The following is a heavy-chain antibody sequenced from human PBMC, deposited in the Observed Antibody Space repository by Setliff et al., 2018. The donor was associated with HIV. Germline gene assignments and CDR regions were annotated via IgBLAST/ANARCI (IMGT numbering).Heavy chain of an antibody. CDR1: GFSFSNYA. Sequence: LRLSCAASGFSFSNYAMTWVRQAPGKGLEWVSTINSAERTFYAKSVKGRFTISRDNSKSTLYLQVSSLRAEDTAVYYCATARPRHLVSTNPPYYFDYWGQGTLVTVSS. CDR2: INSAERT. D-gene: IGHD2-8*02. CDR3: ATARPRHLVSTNPPYYFDY. V-gene: IGHV3-23*01. J-gene: IGHJ4*02.